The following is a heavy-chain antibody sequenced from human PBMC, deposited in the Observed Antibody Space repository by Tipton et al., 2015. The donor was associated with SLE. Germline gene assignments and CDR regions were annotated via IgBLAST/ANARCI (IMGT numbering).Heavy chain of an antibody. CDR2: IYTGDSET. D-gene: IGHD1-1*01. V-gene: IGHV5-51*01. J-gene: IGHJ4*02. Sequence: QLVQSGAEVKKPGESLKMSCKGSGHNFTNYWIGWVRQMPGKGLEWMGIIYTGDSETRYSPSFQGQVTISVDKSISTAYLQWSSLKASDTAMYYCARHRTGHFDYWGQGTLVTVSS. CDR1: GHNFTNYW. CDR3: ARHRTGHFDY.